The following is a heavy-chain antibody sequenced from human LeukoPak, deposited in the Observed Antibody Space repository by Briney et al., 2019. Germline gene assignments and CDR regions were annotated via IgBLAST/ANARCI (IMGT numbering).Heavy chain of an antibody. D-gene: IGHD5-24*01. Sequence: ASVKVSCKASGYTFTGYYMHWVRQAPGQGLEWMGWINPNSGGTNYAQKFQGRVTMTRDTSISTAYMEVSRLRSDDTAVYYCARLGRDGYKRNWFDPWGQGTLVTVSS. V-gene: IGHV1-2*02. CDR3: ARLGRDGYKRNWFDP. J-gene: IGHJ5*02. CDR2: INPNSGGT. CDR1: GYTFTGYY.